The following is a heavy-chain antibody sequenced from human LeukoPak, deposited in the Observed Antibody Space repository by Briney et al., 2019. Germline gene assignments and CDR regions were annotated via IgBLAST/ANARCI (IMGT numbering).Heavy chain of an antibody. D-gene: IGHD6-6*01. CDR3: AREYSSSSYYYYGMDV. J-gene: IGHJ6*02. V-gene: IGHV1-2*04. Sequence: ASVKVSCKASGYTFTSYDINWVRQATGQGLEWMGWINPNSGGTNYAQKFQGWVTMTRDTSISTAYMELSRLRSDDTAVYYCAREYSSSSYYYYGMDVWGQGTTVTVSS. CDR2: INPNSGGT. CDR1: GYTFTSYD.